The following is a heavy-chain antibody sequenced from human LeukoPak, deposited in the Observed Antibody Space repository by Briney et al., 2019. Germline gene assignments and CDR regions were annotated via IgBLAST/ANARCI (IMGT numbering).Heavy chain of an antibody. CDR2: IGAYNDNT. D-gene: IGHD6-13*01. V-gene: IGHV1-18*01. CDR3: ARVIAAAEPAFDI. Sequence: ASVKVSCKASGYTFSDFGITWVRQAPGQGVEWMGWIGAYNDNTNYPQKFQGRVTLTTDTSTSTAYMELRSLTSDDTAVYYCARVIAAAEPAFDIWGQGTMVTVSS. CDR1: GYTFSDFG. J-gene: IGHJ3*02.